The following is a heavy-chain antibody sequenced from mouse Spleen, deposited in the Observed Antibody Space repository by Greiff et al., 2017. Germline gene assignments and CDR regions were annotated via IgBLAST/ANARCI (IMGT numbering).Heavy chain of an antibody. CDR3: ANLMDY. CDR2: IWGGGSK. J-gene: IGHJ4*01. V-gene: IGHV2-6-5*01. Sequence: VKLVESGPGLVAPSQSLSITCTVSGFSLTDYGVSWIRQPPGKGLEWLGVIWGGGSKYYNSALKSRLSISKDNSKSQVFLEMNSLQTDDTAMYYCANLMDYWGPGTSVTVSS. CDR1: GFSLTDYG.